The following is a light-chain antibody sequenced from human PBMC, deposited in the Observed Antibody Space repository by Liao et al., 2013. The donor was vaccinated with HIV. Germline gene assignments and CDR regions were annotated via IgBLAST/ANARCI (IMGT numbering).Light chain of an antibody. V-gene: IGLV3-21*04. J-gene: IGLJ2*01. CDR2: YDT. CDR3: QVWDSGSNHLV. CDR1: NVRSKS. Sequence: SYVLTQPPSVSVAPGKTAKITCGDDNVRSKSVHWYQQKPGQAPVLVIYYDTDRPSGIPERFSGSNSGNTATLTISRVEAGDEADYYCQVWDSGSNHLVFGGGTKLTVL.